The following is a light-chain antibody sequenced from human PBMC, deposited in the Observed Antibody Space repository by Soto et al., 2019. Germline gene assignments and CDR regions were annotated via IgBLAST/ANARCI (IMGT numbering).Light chain of an antibody. CDR1: QDISVY. J-gene: IGKJ2*01. V-gene: IGKV1-33*01. Sequence: DIQVTQAPSSLSASIGDRVTITCQASQDISVYLNWYQQKPGKAPRLLIYDASTLQSGVPSRFSGSGSGTYFTFPIASLQPEDVATYFCQHYDHLPPYSFGQGTKLEIK. CDR3: QHYDHLPPYS. CDR2: DAS.